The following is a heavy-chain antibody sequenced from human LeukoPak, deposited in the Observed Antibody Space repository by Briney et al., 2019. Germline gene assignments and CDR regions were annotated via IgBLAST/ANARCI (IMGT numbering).Heavy chain of an antibody. CDR1: GGTFSSYA. Sequence: SVKVSCKASGGTFSSYAIIWVRQAPGQGLEWMGRIIPILGIANYAQKFQGRVTITADKSTSTAYMELSSLRSEDTAVYYCARPYGSGSYYRPTFDYWGQGTLVTVSS. J-gene: IGHJ4*02. D-gene: IGHD3-10*01. CDR2: IIPILGIA. CDR3: ARPYGSGSYYRPTFDY. V-gene: IGHV1-69*04.